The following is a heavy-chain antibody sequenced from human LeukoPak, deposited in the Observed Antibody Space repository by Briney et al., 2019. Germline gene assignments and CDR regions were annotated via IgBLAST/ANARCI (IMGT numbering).Heavy chain of an antibody. V-gene: IGHV3-74*01. J-gene: IGHJ3*01. D-gene: IGHD6-19*01. Sequence: GGSLRLSCAASGFTFSSYWMHWVRQAPGKGLVWVPRINSDGSSTSYADSVKGRFTISRDNAKNTLYLQMNSLRAEDTAVYYCARVPPPEIAVAGTGWGQGTMVTVSS. CDR1: GFTFSSYW. CDR2: INSDGSST. CDR3: ARVPPPEIAVAGTG.